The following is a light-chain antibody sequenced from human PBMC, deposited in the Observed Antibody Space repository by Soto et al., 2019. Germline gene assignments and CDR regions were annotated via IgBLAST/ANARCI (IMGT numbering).Light chain of an antibody. V-gene: IGKV1-5*03. CDR2: KAS. J-gene: IGKJ1*01. CDR3: QHYDTYTWT. CDR1: QTITDW. Sequence: DIQMTQSPYTLSASVGDRVTITCRASQTITDWLAWYQQKPGKAPRLLIYKASTLESGVPSRFSGSGSGTEFTLTISSLQPDDFATYYCQHYDTYTWTFGQGTKVEIK.